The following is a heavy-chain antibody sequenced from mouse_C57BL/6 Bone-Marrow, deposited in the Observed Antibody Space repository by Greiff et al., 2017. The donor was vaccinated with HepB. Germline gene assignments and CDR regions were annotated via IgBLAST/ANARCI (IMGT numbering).Heavy chain of an antibody. CDR2: IYPGGGYT. V-gene: IGHV1-63*01. D-gene: IGHD2-3*01. CDR3: ARYDGRSYYAMDY. Sequence: QVQLKESGAELVRPGTSVKMSCKASGYTFTNYWIGWAKQRPGHGLEWIGDIYPGGGYTNYNEKFKGKATLTADKSSSTAYMQFSSLTSEDSAIYYCARYDGRSYYAMDYWGQGTSVTVSS. J-gene: IGHJ4*01. CDR1: GYTFTNYW.